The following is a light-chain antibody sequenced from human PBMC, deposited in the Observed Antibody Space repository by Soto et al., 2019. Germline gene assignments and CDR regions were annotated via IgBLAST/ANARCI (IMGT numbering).Light chain of an antibody. J-gene: IGKJ1*01. CDR1: QSVSSSY. CDR2: GAS. Sequence: EIVLTQSPGTLSLSPGERATLSCRASQSVSSSYLAWYQQKPGQAPRLLIYGASSRATGVPDRLSRSGSGTDFDLPISRLEPDDFAVYYCQQYGSSPLTFGQGTKVEI. V-gene: IGKV3-20*01. CDR3: QQYGSSPLT.